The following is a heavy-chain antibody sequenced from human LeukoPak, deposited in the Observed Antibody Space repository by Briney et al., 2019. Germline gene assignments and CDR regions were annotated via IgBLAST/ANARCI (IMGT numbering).Heavy chain of an antibody. CDR3: ARVGYYDSGGYFSYYFDY. J-gene: IGHJ4*02. CDR1: GGSISSGGYP. CDR2: IYHSGST. V-gene: IGHV4-30-2*01. D-gene: IGHD3-22*01. Sequence: PSQTLSLTCAVSGGSISSGGYPWSWIRQPPGKGLEWIGYIYHSGSTYYNPSLKSRVTISVDRSKNQFSLKLSSVTAADTAVYYCARVGYYDSGGYFSYYFDYWGQGTLVTVSS.